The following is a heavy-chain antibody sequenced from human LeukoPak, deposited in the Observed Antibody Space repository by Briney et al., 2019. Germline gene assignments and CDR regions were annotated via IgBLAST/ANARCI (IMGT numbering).Heavy chain of an antibody. CDR3: ARDRRYSSSWYLDY. CDR2: INPNSGGT. D-gene: IGHD6-13*01. V-gene: IGHV1-2*02. Sequence: ASVKVSCKASGYTFTGYYMHWVRQAPGQGLEWMGWINPNSGGTNCAQKFQGRVTMTRDTSISTAYMELSRLRSDDTAVYYCARDRRYSSSWYLDYWGQGTLVTVSS. CDR1: GYTFTGYY. J-gene: IGHJ4*02.